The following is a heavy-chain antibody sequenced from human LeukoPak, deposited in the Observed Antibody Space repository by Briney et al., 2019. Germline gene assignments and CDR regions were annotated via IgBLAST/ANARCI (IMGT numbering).Heavy chain of an antibody. CDR1: GGSISSGGYS. J-gene: IGHJ4*02. Sequence: SQTLSLTCAVSGGSISSGGYSWSWIRQPPGKGLEWIGYTYYSGSTNYNPSLKSRVTISVDTSKNQFSLKLSSVTAADTAVYYCARGGTMIVVAPFDYWGQGTLVTVSS. D-gene: IGHD3-22*01. CDR2: TYYSGST. V-gene: IGHV4-30-4*07. CDR3: ARGGTMIVVAPFDY.